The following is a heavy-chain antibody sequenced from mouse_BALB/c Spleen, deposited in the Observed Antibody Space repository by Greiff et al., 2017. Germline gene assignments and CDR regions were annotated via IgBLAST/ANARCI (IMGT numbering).Heavy chain of an antibody. CDR1: GYTFTSYY. J-gene: IGHJ4*01. V-gene: IGHV1S56*01. CDR3: ARTAYYGNYGAMDY. D-gene: IGHD2-10*01. Sequence: VKLQQSGPELMKPGASVRISCKASGYTFTSYYIHWVKQRPGQGLEWIGWIYPGNVNTKYNEKLKGKATLTADKSSSTAYMQLSSLTSEDSAVYFCARTAYYGNYGAMDYWGQGTSVTVSS. CDR2: IYPGNVNT.